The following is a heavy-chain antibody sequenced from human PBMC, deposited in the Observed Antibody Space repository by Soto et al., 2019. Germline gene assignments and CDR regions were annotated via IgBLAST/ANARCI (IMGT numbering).Heavy chain of an antibody. CDR2: IIPIFGTA. Sequence: QVQLVQSGAEVKKPGSSVKVSCKASGGTFSSYAISWVRQAPGQGLEWMGGIIPIFGTANYAQKFQGRVKITADDSTSTAYMELSSLRSEDTAVYYCARAETYYYDSRGYNYWYFDLWGRGTLVTVSS. D-gene: IGHD3-22*01. CDR3: ARAETYYYDSRGYNYWYFDL. CDR1: GGTFSSYA. J-gene: IGHJ2*01. V-gene: IGHV1-69*01.